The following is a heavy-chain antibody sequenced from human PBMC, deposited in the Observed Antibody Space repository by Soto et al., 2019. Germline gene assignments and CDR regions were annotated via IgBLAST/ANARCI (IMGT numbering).Heavy chain of an antibody. Sequence: PSETLSLTCAVYGGSFSGYYWSWIRQPPGKGLEWIGEINHSGSTNYNPSLKSRVTISVDTSKNQFSLKLSSVTAADTAVYYCARDHRYCSSTSCSPFDYWGQGTLVTVSS. CDR3: ARDHRYCSSTSCSPFDY. D-gene: IGHD2-2*01. J-gene: IGHJ4*02. V-gene: IGHV4-34*01. CDR2: INHSGST. CDR1: GGSFSGYY.